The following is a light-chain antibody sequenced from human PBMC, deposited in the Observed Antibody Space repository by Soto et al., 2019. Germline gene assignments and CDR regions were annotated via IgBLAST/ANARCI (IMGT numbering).Light chain of an antibody. V-gene: IGKV1-5*03. Sequence: MSYSASAVSGAIGSRVSITSRASQTISTWLDWYQQKPGKAPKLLIYKASTLKSGVPSRFSGSGSGTEFTLTISSLQPDDFASYYCQHSNSYSEAFGQGTKV. CDR3: QHSNSYSEA. CDR2: KAS. CDR1: QTISTW. J-gene: IGKJ1*01.